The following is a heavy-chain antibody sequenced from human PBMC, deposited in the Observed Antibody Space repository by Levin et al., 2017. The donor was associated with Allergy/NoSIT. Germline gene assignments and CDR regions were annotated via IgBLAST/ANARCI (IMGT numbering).Heavy chain of an antibody. V-gene: IGHV3-15*01. J-gene: IGHJ4*02. Sequence: GESLKISCAASGFTFSNAWMSWVRQAPGKGLEWVGRIKSKTDGGTTDYAAPVKGRFTISRDDSKNTLYLQMNSLKTEDTAVYYCTTAPGGSSDYWGQGTLVTVSS. CDR3: TTAPGGSSDY. D-gene: IGHD2-15*01. CDR2: IKSKTDGGTT. CDR1: GFTFSNAW.